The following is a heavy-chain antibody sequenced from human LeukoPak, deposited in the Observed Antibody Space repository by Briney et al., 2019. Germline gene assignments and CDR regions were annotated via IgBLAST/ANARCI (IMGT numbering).Heavy chain of an antibody. CDR1: GYTFTSYD. CDR2: MNPNSGNT. D-gene: IGHD3-22*01. V-gene: IGHV1-8*01. Sequence: ASVKVSCKASGYTFTSYDTNWVRQATGQGLEWMGWMNPNSGNTGYAQKFQGRVTMTRNTSISTAYMELSSLRSEDTAVYYCARASMIVAPRGMDVWGQGTTVTVSS. J-gene: IGHJ6*02. CDR3: ARASMIVAPRGMDV.